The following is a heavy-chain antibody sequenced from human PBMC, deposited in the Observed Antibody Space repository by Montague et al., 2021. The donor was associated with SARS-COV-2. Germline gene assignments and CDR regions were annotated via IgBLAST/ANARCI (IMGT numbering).Heavy chain of an antibody. J-gene: IGHJ3*02. CDR3: ARGRRGVVGSGAGPAGRAFDI. D-gene: IGHD2-15*01. CDR1: GGSFSNYY. CDR2: VNQSGTT. Sequence: SETLSLTCAISGGSFSNYYWSWIRQPPGTGLEWIGKVNQSGTTIYNPSVKSGVTISEDTSKNQFYLRLNSVTAADTAVYYCARGRRGVVGSGAGPAGRAFDIWGQGTTVTVSS. V-gene: IGHV4-34*01.